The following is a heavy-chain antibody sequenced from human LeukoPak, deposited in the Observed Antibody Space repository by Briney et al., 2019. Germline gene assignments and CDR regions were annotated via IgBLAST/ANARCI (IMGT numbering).Heavy chain of an antibody. Sequence: GGSLRLSCAASGFTFSSYAMHWVRQAPGKVLEWVAVIWYDGSNKYYADSVKGRFTISRDNSKNTLYLQMNSLRAEDTAVYYCAREPAPYYDIVTGYNSLAHWGQGTLVTVSS. D-gene: IGHD3-9*01. J-gene: IGHJ4*02. CDR1: GFTFSSYA. V-gene: IGHV3-33*08. CDR3: AREPAPYYDIVTGYNSLAH. CDR2: IWYDGSNK.